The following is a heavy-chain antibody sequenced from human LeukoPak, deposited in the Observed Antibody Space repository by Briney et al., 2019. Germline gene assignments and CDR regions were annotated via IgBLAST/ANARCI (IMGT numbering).Heavy chain of an antibody. J-gene: IGHJ1*01. CDR2: IKSDGST. Sequence: PGGSLRLSCAAPGFTFSSYWMHWVRQAPGKGLVWVSCIKSDGSTNYADSVKGRFTISRDNAKNTVSLQMNSLRAEDTGVYYCARAPSEIGGYYPEYFRHWGQGTLVTVSS. V-gene: IGHV3-74*01. D-gene: IGHD3-22*01. CDR3: ARAPSEIGGYYPEYFRH. CDR1: GFTFSSYW.